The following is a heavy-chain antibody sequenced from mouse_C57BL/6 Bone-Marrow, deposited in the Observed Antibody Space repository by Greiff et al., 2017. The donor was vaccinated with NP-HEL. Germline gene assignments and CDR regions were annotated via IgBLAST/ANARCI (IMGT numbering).Heavy chain of an antibody. CDR3: ARDHYGNYGWYFDV. J-gene: IGHJ1*03. CDR1: GFTFSSYA. Sequence: EVMLVESGGGLVKPGGSLKLSCAASGFTFSSYAMSWVRQTPEKRLEWVATISDGGSYTYYPDNVKGRFTISRDNAKNNLYLQMSHLKSEDTAMYYGARDHYGNYGWYFDVWGTGTTVTVSS. D-gene: IGHD2-1*01. V-gene: IGHV5-4*01. CDR2: ISDGGSYT.